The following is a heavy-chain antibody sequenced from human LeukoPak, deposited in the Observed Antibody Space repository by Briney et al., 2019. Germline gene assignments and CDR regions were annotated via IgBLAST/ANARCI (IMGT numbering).Heavy chain of an antibody. J-gene: IGHJ6*03. CDR2: INHSGST. V-gene: IGHV4-34*01. Sequence: SETLSLTCAVYGGSFSGYYWSWIRQPPGKGLEWIGEINHSGSTNYNPSLKSRVTISVDTSKNQFSLKLSSVTAADTAVYYCSSSSGYRTPYYYYYMDVWGKGTTVTISS. CDR3: SSSSGYRTPYYYYYMDV. D-gene: IGHD3-3*01. CDR1: GGSFSGYY.